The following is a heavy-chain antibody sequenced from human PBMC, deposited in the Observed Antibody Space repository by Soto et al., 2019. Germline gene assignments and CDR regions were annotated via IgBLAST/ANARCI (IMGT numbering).Heavy chain of an antibody. CDR2: IWYDGSNK. V-gene: IGHV3-33*01. Sequence: GGSLRLSCAASGFTFSSYGMHWVRQAPGKGLEWVAVIWYDGSNKYYADSVKGRFTISRDNSKNTLYLQMNSLRAEDTAVYYCARDGLDVLRYFDWFEYYYYGMDVWGQGTTVTVSS. J-gene: IGHJ6*02. D-gene: IGHD3-9*01. CDR3: ARDGLDVLRYFDWFEYYYYGMDV. CDR1: GFTFSSYG.